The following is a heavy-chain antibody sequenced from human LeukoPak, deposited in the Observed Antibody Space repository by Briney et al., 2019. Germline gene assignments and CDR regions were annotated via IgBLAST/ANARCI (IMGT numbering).Heavy chain of an antibody. Sequence: GGSLRLSCAASGFTFISYAMHWVRQAPGKGLEWVANIKQDGSEKYYVDSVKGRFTISRDNAKNSLYLQMNSLRAEDTAVYYCARVLHKRNYDSTTYYGYWGQGTLVTVSS. V-gene: IGHV3-7*04. D-gene: IGHD3-22*01. CDR3: ARVLHKRNYDSTTYYGY. J-gene: IGHJ4*02. CDR2: IKQDGSEK. CDR1: GFTFISYA.